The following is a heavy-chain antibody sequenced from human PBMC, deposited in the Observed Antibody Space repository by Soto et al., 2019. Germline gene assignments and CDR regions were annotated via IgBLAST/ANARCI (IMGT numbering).Heavy chain of an antibody. J-gene: IGHJ4*02. CDR2: IKSKTDGGTT. D-gene: IGHD5-18*01. V-gene: IGHV3-15*01. Sequence: EVQLVESGGGLVKPGGSLRLCCAASGFTFSNAWMSWVRQAPGKGLEWVGRIKSKTDGGTTDYAAPVKGRFTISRDDSKNTLYLQMNSLKTEDTAVYYCTKESRIQLWLRAFDYWGQGTLVTVSS. CDR1: GFTFSNAW. CDR3: TKESRIQLWLRAFDY.